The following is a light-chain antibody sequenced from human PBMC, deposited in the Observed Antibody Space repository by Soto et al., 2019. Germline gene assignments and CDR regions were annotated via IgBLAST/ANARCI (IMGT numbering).Light chain of an antibody. Sequence: EIVMTQSPATLSVSPGERGTLSCRASQSVSSNLAWYQQKPGQAPRLLISGASTRATGIPARFTGSGSGTEFTLTISSLQPDDFATYYCQHYNSYGTFGQGTKVDIK. CDR2: GAS. V-gene: IGKV3-15*01. CDR3: QHYNSYGT. J-gene: IGKJ1*01. CDR1: QSVSSN.